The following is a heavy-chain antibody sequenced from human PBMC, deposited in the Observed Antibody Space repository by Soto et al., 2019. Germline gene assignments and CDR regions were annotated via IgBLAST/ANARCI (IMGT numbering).Heavy chain of an antibody. D-gene: IGHD4-17*01. J-gene: IGHJ5*02. CDR1: GFTVSSNY. CDR3: ARGQRALITYGPFDP. V-gene: IGHV3-53*01. CDR2: IYSGGST. Sequence: GGSLRLSCAASGFTVSSNYMSWVRQAPGKGLEWVSVIYSGGSTYYADSVRGRFTISRDNSKNTLYLQMKSLRAEDTAVYYCARGQRALITYGPFDPWGQGTLVTVSS.